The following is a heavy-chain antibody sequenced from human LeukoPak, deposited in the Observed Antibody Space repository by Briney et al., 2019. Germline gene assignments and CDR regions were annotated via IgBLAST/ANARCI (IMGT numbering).Heavy chain of an antibody. V-gene: IGHV4-34*01. CDR3: AKDIQGSY. CDR1: GGSFSGYY. J-gene: IGHJ4*02. CDR2: INHSGST. Sequence: SETLSLTCAVYGGSFSGYYWSWIRQPPGKQLEWIGEINHSGSTNYNPSLKSRVTISLDTSKNQFSLRLTSVTAADTAVYYCAKDIQGSYWGQGTLVTVSS. D-gene: IGHD2-15*01.